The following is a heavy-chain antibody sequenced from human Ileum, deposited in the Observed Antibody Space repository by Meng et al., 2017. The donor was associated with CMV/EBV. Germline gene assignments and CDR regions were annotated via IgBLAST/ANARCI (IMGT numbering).Heavy chain of an antibody. CDR1: GFTFDDYA. D-gene: IGHD6-19*01. CDR3: AKDRDGSGWEGGDY. V-gene: IGHV3-9*01. J-gene: IGHJ4*02. CDR2: ISWNSGNI. Sequence: SLKISCAGSGFTFDDYAMHWVRQAPGKGLEWVSGISWNSGNIGYADSVKGRFTISRDNAKNSLYLEMNSLRVEDTALYYCAKDRDGSGWEGGDYWGQGTLVTVSS.